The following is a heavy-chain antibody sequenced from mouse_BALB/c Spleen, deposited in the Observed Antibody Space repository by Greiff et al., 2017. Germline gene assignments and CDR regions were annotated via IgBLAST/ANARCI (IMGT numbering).Heavy chain of an antibody. V-gene: IGHV5-6-5*01. CDR3: ARGMDYGSSYVGYFDV. J-gene: IGHJ1*01. Sequence: DVMLVESGGGLVKPGGSLKLSCAASGFTFSSYAMSWVRQTPEKRLEWVASISSGGSTYYPDSVKGRFTISRDNARNILYLQMSSLRSEDTAMYYCARGMDYGSSYVGYFDVWGAGTTVTVSS. CDR2: ISSGGST. CDR1: GFTFSSYA. D-gene: IGHD1-1*01.